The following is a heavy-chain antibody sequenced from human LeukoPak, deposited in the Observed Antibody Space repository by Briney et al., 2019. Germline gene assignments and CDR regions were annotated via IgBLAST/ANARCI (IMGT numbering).Heavy chain of an antibody. CDR2: ISYDGSNK. V-gene: IGHV3-30-3*01. D-gene: IGHD4-17*01. J-gene: IGHJ5*02. Sequence: GRSLRLSCAASGFTFSSYAMHWVRKAPGKGLEWVAVISYDGSNKYYADSVKGRFTISRDNSKNTLYLQINSLRVEDTAVYYCIVFGDSNHWGQGTLVTVSS. CDR1: GFTFSSYA. CDR3: IVFGDSNH.